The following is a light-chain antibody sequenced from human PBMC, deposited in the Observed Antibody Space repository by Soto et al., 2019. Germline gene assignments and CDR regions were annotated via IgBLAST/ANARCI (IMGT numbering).Light chain of an antibody. CDR2: DAS. J-gene: IGKJ1*01. V-gene: IGKV3-11*01. CDR1: QSVSSY. Sequence: EIVLTQSPATLFLSPGERATLSCRASQSVSSYLAWYQQKPGQAPRLLIYDASNRATGIPARFSGSGSGTDFTLTISSLEPEDFAVYYCQQYDSSPRTFGQGTKVDIK. CDR3: QQYDSSPRT.